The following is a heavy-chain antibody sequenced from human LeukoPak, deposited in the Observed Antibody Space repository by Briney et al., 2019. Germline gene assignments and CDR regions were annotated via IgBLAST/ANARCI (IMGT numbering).Heavy chain of an antibody. J-gene: IGHJ4*02. CDR2: IKQDGSEK. CDR1: GFTFSSYW. D-gene: IGHD3-10*01. Sequence: PGGSLRLSCAASGFTFSSYWMSWVRQAPGKGLEWVANIKQDGSEKYYVDSVKGRFTISRGNAKNSLYLQMNSLRAEDTAVYYCARVGRFGELLPDYWGQGTLVTVSS. V-gene: IGHV3-7*01. CDR3: ARVGRFGELLPDY.